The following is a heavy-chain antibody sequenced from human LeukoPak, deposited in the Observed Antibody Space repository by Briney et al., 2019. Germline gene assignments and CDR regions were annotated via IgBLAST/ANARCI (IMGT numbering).Heavy chain of an antibody. J-gene: IGHJ4*02. CDR2: LYSGGTT. CDR1: GFIVSTNY. Sequence: PGGSLRLSCAASGFIVSTNYMSWARQAPGKGLEWVSVLYSGGTTYYADSVKGRFTISRDNSKNTLYLQMNSLRAEDTAVYYCAMDSSWLPLKFDYWGQGTLVTVST. D-gene: IGHD5-24*01. CDR3: AMDSSWLPLKFDY. V-gene: IGHV3-66*01.